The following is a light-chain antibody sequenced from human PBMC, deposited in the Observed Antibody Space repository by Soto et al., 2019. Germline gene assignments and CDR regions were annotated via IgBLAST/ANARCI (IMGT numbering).Light chain of an antibody. Sequence: IQVTQSPYTLSASVGDRITITCRASQYIRNLLACYQQKPGKAPKLLTYDVSTLKSGVPSRFSGSGSGTDFTLTISSLQPDDFATYYCQQYNSYSSVTFGGGTKVDI. CDR1: QYIRNL. CDR3: QQYNSYSSVT. V-gene: IGKV1-5*01. CDR2: DVS. J-gene: IGKJ4*01.